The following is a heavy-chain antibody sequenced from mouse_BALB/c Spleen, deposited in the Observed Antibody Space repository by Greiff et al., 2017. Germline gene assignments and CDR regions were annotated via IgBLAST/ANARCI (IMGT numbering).Heavy chain of an antibody. D-gene: IGHD3-3*01. CDR3: ARSKRDAAWFAY. Sequence: EVKLMESGGGLVQPGGSRKLSCAASGFTFSSFGMHWVRQAPEKGLEWVTYISSGSSTIYYADTVKGRFTISRDNPKNTLFLQMTSLRSEDTAMYYCARSKRDAAWFAYWGQGTLVTVSA. CDR1: GFTFSSFG. CDR2: ISSGSSTI. J-gene: IGHJ3*01. V-gene: IGHV5-17*02.